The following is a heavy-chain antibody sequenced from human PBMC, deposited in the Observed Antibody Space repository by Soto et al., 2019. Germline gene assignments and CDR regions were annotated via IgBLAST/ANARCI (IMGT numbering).Heavy chain of an antibody. Sequence: GGSLRLSCAASGFTFGNYAMNWVRQAPGKGLEWISSISDPGTSTYYANSVKGRFSMSRDNSKNTLFLQMNRLRADDTAVYFCAKSLVTPSDAFDLWGRGTLVTVPS. V-gene: IGHV3-23*01. J-gene: IGHJ3*01. CDR3: AKSLVTPSDAFDL. CDR1: GFTFGNYA. CDR2: ISDPGTST. D-gene: IGHD2-21*02.